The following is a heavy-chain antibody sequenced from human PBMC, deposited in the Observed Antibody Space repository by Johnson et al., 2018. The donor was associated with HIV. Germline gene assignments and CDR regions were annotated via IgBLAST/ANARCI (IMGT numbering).Heavy chain of an antibody. CDR2: IRYYGSNK. J-gene: IGHJ3*02. V-gene: IGHV3-30*02. CDR3: AKTIVVVTADAFDI. D-gene: IGHD2-21*02. Sequence: QVQLVESGGGVVQPGGSLRLSCAASGFTFSSYGMHWVRQAPGKGLEWVAFIRYYGSNKYYADSVKGRFTISRDNSKNTLYLQMNSLRAEDTAVYYCAKTIVVVTADAFDIWGQGTMVTVSS. CDR1: GFTFSSYG.